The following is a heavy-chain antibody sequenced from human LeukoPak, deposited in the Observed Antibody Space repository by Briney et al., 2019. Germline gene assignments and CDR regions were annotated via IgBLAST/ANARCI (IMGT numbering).Heavy chain of an antibody. Sequence: GGSLRLSCAPSGFTFSSYAMSWVRQAPGKGLEWVSAISGSGGSTYYADSVKGRFTISRDNSKNTLYLQMNSLRAEDTAVYYCAINTAMVPYYFDYWGQGTLVTVSS. D-gene: IGHD5-18*01. CDR3: AINTAMVPYYFDY. CDR1: GFTFSSYA. CDR2: ISGSGGST. V-gene: IGHV3-23*01. J-gene: IGHJ4*02.